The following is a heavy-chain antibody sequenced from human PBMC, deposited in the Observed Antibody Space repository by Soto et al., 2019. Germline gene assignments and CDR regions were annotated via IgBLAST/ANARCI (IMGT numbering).Heavy chain of an antibody. V-gene: IGHV1-18*01. D-gene: IGHD5-18*01. CDR1: GYTFTSYG. CDR2: ISAYNGNT. CDR3: ARDYVDTAPDI. J-gene: IGHJ3*02. Sequence: QVQLLQSGAEVKKPAASVKVSCKASGYTFTSYGISWVRQAPGQGLEWMGWISAYNGNTTNAQKLQGRVTMTPDTSRSTAYMELWSLRSDDTAMYYCARDYVDTAPDIWGQGTMVTVSS.